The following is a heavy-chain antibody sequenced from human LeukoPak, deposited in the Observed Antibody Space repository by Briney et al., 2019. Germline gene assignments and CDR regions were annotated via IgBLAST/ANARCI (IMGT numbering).Heavy chain of an antibody. CDR2: ISSSSTI. J-gene: IGHJ4*02. V-gene: IGHV3-48*04. CDR1: GFTFSSHC. Sequence: PGGSLRLSCSASGFTFSSHCMNLVRQAPGKGLEWVSYISSSSTIYYADSVKGRFTISRDNAKNSLYLQMSSLSAEDPAVDYRARARGFWSGYFVDYWGQGTLVTVSS. CDR3: ARARGFWSGYFVDY. D-gene: IGHD3-3*01.